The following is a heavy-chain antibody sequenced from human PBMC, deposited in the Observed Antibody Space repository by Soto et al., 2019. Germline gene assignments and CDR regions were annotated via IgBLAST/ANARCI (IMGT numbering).Heavy chain of an antibody. D-gene: IGHD1-26*01. J-gene: IGHJ6*02. CDR2: INPNSGGT. CDR3: ASASGSYFGGYYYYYYGMDV. V-gene: IGHV1-2*02. CDR1: GYTFTGYY. Sequence: VASVKVSCKASGYTFTGYYMHWVRQAPGQGLEWMGWINPNSGGTNYAQKFQGRVTMTRDTSISTAYMELSRLRSDDTAVYYCASASGSYFGGYYYYYYGMDVWGQGTTVTVSS.